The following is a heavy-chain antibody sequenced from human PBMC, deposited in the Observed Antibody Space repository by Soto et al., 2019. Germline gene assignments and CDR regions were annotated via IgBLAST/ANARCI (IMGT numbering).Heavy chain of an antibody. D-gene: IGHD5-12*01. J-gene: IGHJ4*02. V-gene: IGHV3-73*01. CDR1: GFTFSGSA. CDR3: TSRRISYSGYDSDY. CDR2: IRSKANSYAT. Sequence: GGSLRLSCAASGFTFSGSAMHWVRQASGKGLEWVGRIRSKANSYATAYAASVKGRLTISRDDSKKTAYLQMNSLKTEDTAVYYCTSRRISYSGYDSDYWGQGTLVTVSS.